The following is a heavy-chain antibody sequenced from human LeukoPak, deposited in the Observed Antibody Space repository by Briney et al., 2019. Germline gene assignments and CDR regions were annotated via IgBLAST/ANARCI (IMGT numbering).Heavy chain of an antibody. CDR2: IIPIFGTA. D-gene: IGHD1-26*01. J-gene: IGHJ5*02. CDR1: GGTFSSYA. Sequence: SVKVSCKASGGTFSSYAISWVRQAPGQGLEWMGGIIPIFGTANYAQKFQGRVTITADESTSTAYMELSSLRSEDTAVYYCATARGGATLRWFDPWGQGTLVTVSS. CDR3: ATARGGATLRWFDP. V-gene: IGHV1-69*13.